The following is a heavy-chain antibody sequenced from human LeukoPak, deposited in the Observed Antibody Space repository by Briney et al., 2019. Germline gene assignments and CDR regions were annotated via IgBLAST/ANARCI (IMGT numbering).Heavy chain of an antibody. Sequence: PGGSLRLSCAASGFTFSSYTMNWVRQAPGKGLEWVSYISSSNSPIYYADSVKGRFTISRDNAKSSLYLQMNSLRAEDTAVYYCARDPEGRNFWSSSRMDYWGQGTLVTVSS. J-gene: IGHJ4*02. V-gene: IGHV3-48*01. CDR3: ARDPEGRNFWSSSRMDY. D-gene: IGHD3-3*01. CDR2: ISSSNSPI. CDR1: GFTFSSYT.